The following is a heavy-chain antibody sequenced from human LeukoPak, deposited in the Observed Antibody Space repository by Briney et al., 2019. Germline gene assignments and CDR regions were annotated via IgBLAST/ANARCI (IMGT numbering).Heavy chain of an antibody. J-gene: IGHJ4*02. D-gene: IGHD2-21*02. CDR3: AHSSPGAYCGGDCYPLFDY. Sequence: SGPTLVNPPQTLTLTCTFSGFSLSTSGVGVGWIRQPPGKALEWLALIYWDDDKRYSPSPKSRLTITKDTSKNQVVLTMTNMDPVDTATYYCAHSSPGAYCGGDCYPLFDYWGQGTLVTVSS. CDR2: IYWDDDK. CDR1: GFSLSTSGVG. V-gene: IGHV2-5*02.